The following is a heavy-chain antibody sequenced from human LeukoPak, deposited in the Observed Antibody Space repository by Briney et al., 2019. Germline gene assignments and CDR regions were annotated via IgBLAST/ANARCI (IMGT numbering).Heavy chain of an antibody. Sequence: GGTLRLSCVASGFTFSTYGMSWVRQAPGKGLEWVSAISGSGGSTYYADSVKGRFTISRDNSKNTLYLQMNSLRAEDTAVYYCARGGSIAARPSPLDYWGQGTLVTVSS. V-gene: IGHV3-23*01. CDR2: ISGSGGST. CDR3: ARGGSIAARPSPLDY. CDR1: GFTFSTYG. J-gene: IGHJ4*02. D-gene: IGHD6-6*01.